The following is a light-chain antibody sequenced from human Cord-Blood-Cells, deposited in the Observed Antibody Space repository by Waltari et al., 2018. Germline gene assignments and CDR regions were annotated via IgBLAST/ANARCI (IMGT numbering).Light chain of an antibody. CDR1: QSFSSW. CDR3: QQYNSYTWT. Sequence: DIQMTQSPSTLSASVGDRVTITCRASQSFSSWLAWYQQKPGNAPKLLIYKASSLEGGVPSRFSGSGSGTEFTLTISSLQPDDFATYYCQQYNSYTWTFGQGTKVEIK. V-gene: IGKV1-5*03. CDR2: KAS. J-gene: IGKJ1*01.